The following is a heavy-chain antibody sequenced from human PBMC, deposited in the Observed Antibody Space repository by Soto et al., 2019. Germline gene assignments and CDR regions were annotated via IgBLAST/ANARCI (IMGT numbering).Heavy chain of an antibody. D-gene: IGHD2-2*02. J-gene: IGHJ5*02. CDR3: ARGPQLLYFGNWFDP. V-gene: IGHV4-38-2*01. CDR1: GYSISSGYY. Sequence: SETLSLTCAVSGYSISSGYYWGWIRQPPGKGLEWIGSIYHSGSTYYNPSLKSRVTISVDTSKNQFSLKLSSVTAADTAVYYCARGPQLLYFGNWFDPWGQGTLVTV. CDR2: IYHSGST.